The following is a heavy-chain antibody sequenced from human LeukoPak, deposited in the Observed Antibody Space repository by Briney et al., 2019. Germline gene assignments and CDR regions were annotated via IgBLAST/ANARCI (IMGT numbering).Heavy chain of an antibody. D-gene: IGHD1-14*01. Sequence: SQTLSLTCAISGDSVSSNSAAWDWIRQSPSRGLEWLGRTYYRSKWNNDYAVSVKSRISINPDTSKNQISLQLNSVTPEDTAVYYCSKQTTSSKYYGMDVWGQGTTVTVSS. CDR2: TYYRSKWNN. CDR3: SKQTTSSKYYGMDV. CDR1: GDSVSSNSAA. J-gene: IGHJ6*02. V-gene: IGHV6-1*01.